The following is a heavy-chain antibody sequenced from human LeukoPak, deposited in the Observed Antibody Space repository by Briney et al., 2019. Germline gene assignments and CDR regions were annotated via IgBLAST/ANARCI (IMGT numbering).Heavy chain of an antibody. CDR2: TFPDDYDT. V-gene: IGHV5-51*01. D-gene: IGHD3-22*01. CDR3: ARWYLHDSSGYFDAFDI. J-gene: IGHJ3*02. Sequence: GEPLKISCKGSGYSFTSYWIGWVRQMPGKGLEWMGITFPDDYDTRYSPSLQGQVTSSADKYISPAYLQWSSWKASDTAMYYCARWYLHDSSGYFDAFDIWGQGTMVTVSS. CDR1: GYSFTSYW.